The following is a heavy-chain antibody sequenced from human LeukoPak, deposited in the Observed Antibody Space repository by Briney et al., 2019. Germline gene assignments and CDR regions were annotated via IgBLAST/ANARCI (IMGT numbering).Heavy chain of an antibody. CDR3: ARNGFVVVTAIGY. J-gene: IGHJ4*02. Sequence: SETLSLTCTVSGGSISSYYLSWIRQPAGKGLEWIGRIYTSGSTNYNPSLKSRVTMSVDKSKNQFSLKLSSVTAADTAVYYCARNGFVVVTAIGYWGQGTLVTVSS. D-gene: IGHD2-21*02. CDR1: GGSISSYY. V-gene: IGHV4-4*07. CDR2: IYTSGST.